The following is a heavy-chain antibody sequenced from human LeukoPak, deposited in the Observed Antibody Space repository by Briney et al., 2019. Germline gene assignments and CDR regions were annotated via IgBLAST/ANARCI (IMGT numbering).Heavy chain of an antibody. V-gene: IGHV1-2*02. Sequence: ASVKVSCKAAGYTLTGSYMHWVRQAPGQGLEWMGWINPNSGGTSYAQKFQGRVTMTRDTSISTAYMELSRLRPDDTAVYYCARGRCSSRSCYLFDYWGQGTLVTVSS. D-gene: IGHD2-2*01. J-gene: IGHJ4*02. CDR3: ARGRCSSRSCYLFDY. CDR1: GYTLTGSY. CDR2: INPNSGGT.